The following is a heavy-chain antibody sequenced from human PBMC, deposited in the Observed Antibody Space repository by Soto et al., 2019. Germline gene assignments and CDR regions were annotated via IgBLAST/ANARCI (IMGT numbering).Heavy chain of an antibody. Sequence: TSETLSLTCTVSGGSISSYYWSWIRQPPGKGLEWIGYIYYSGSTNYNPSLKSRVTISVDTSKNQFSLKLSSVTAADTAVYYCARGKQWLVPFDYWGQGTLVTVSS. CDR2: IYYSGST. CDR3: ARGKQWLVPFDY. V-gene: IGHV4-59*01. CDR1: GGSISSYY. D-gene: IGHD6-19*01. J-gene: IGHJ4*02.